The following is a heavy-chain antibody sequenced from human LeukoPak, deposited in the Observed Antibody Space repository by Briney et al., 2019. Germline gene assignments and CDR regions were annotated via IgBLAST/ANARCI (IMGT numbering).Heavy chain of an antibody. CDR2: IKSKTGGGTT. CDR3: TTVLRYFDWLLYEFDY. V-gene: IGHV3-15*07. Sequence: GGSLRLSCAASGFTFSSYAMHWVRQAPGKGLEWVGRIKSKTGGGTTDYAAPVKGRFTISRDDSKNTLYLQMNSLKTEDTAVYYCTTVLRYFDWLLYEFDYWGQGTLVTVSS. D-gene: IGHD3-9*01. CDR1: GFTFSSYA. J-gene: IGHJ4*02.